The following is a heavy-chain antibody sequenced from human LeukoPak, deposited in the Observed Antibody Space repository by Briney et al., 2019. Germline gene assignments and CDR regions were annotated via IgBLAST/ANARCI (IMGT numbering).Heavy chain of an antibody. CDR1: GYTLTELS. CDR3: ATVSRSKYYDFWSGYFPHSYYMDV. V-gene: IGHV1-24*01. D-gene: IGHD3-3*01. J-gene: IGHJ6*03. CDR2: FDPEDGET. Sequence: ASVKVSCKVSGYTLTELSMHWVRQAPGEGLEWMGGFDPEDGETIYAQKFQGRVTMTEDTSTDTAYMELSSLRSEDTAVYYCATVSRSKYYDFWSGYFPHSYYMDVWGKGTTVTVSS.